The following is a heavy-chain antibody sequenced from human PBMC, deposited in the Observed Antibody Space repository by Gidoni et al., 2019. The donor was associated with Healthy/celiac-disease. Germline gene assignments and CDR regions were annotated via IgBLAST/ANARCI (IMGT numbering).Heavy chain of an antibody. CDR1: VFTFDDYA. CDR3: AKDIRAPEYYDFWSGYLGGDAFDI. CDR2: ISWNSGSI. Sequence: EVQLVESGGGLVQPGWSLRLSCAASVFTFDDYAMHWLRHAPGKGLGWVSGISWNSGSIGYADSVKGRFTISRDNAKNSLYLQMNSLRAEDTALYYCAKDIRAPEYYDFWSGYLGGDAFDIWGQGTMVTVSS. V-gene: IGHV3-9*01. J-gene: IGHJ3*02. D-gene: IGHD3-3*01.